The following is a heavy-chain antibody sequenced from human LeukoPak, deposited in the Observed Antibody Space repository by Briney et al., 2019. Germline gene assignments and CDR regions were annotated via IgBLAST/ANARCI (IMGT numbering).Heavy chain of an antibody. CDR2: IYYSGST. CDR3: ARRGGGLTSAVDY. CDR1: GGSISSYY. Sequence: SETLSLTCTVSGGSISSYYWSWIRQPPGKGLEWIGSIYYSGSTYYNPSLKSRVTISVDTSKNQFSLKLSSVTAADTAVYYCARRGGGLTSAVDYWGQGTLVTVSS. J-gene: IGHJ4*02. D-gene: IGHD3-10*01. V-gene: IGHV4-39*01.